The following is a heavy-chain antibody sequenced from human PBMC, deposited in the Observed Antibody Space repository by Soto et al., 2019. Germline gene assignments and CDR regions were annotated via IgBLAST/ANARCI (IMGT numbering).Heavy chain of an antibody. V-gene: IGHV4-4*02. CDR2: VFEGGAT. CDR1: GVSITSRNF. J-gene: IGHJ4*02. D-gene: IGHD1-1*01. Sequence: SGTLSLTCTVSGVSITSRNFWRWVRQTPGKGLEWIGEVFEGGATSYNPSLKSRVTISVDKAKSQFSLNLSSVTAADTAVYYCASDPSDGYNAFDFWGQGIPVTVSS. CDR3: ASDPSDGYNAFDF.